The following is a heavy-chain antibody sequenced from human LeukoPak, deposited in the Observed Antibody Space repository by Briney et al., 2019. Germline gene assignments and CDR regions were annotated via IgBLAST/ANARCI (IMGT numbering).Heavy chain of an antibody. CDR1: GYTLTGYY. CDR3: ARSLTGSSWYDY. V-gene: IGHV1-2*02. CDR2: INPNSGGT. D-gene: IGHD6-13*01. Sequence: ASVKVSCKASGYTLTGYYMHGVRQAPGQGREWMGWINPNSGGTNYAQKFQGRVTMTRDTSISTAYMELSRLRSDDTAVYYCARSLTGSSWYDYWGQGTLVTVSS. J-gene: IGHJ4*02.